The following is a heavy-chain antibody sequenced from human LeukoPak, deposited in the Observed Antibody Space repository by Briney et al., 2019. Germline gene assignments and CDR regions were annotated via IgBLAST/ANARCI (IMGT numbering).Heavy chain of an antibody. CDR2: IYHSGST. CDR1: GGSISSYY. CDR3: AREWSLLAVAGTRVHFDY. Sequence: SETLSLTCTVSGGSISSYYWGWIRQPPGKGLEWIGSIYHSGSTDYNPSLKSRVTISVDTSKNQFSLKRSSVTAADTAVYYCAREWSLLAVAGTRVHFDYWGQGTLVTVSS. J-gene: IGHJ4*02. D-gene: IGHD6-19*01. V-gene: IGHV4-38-2*02.